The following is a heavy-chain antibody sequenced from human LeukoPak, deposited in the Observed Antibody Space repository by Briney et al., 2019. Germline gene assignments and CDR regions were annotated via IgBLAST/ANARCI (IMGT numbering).Heavy chain of an antibody. V-gene: IGHV5-51*01. CDR1: GHSFTSYW. J-gene: IGHJ4*02. CDR2: IYPDDSHT. CDR3: ARLVNWGYDY. Sequence: KSGESLKISCKGSGHSFTSYWIGWVRQMPGKGLEWMGIIYPDDSHTRYSPSFQGQVTISVDKSISTAYLQWSSLKASDTAMFYCARLVNWGYDYWGQGTLVTVSS. D-gene: IGHD7-27*01.